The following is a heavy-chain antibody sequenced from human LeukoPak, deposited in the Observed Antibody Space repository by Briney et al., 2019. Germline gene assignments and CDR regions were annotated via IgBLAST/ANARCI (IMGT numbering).Heavy chain of an antibody. CDR3: APSGYSSRYYYYYYMDV. V-gene: IGHV4-61*01. CDR2: IYYSGST. D-gene: IGHD6-25*01. CDR1: GGSVSSGSYY. Sequence: SSETLSLTCTVSGGSVSSGSYYWSWIRQPPGKGLEWIGYIYYSGSTNYNPSLKSRVTISVDTSKNQFSLKLSSVTAADTAVFYCAPSGYSSRYYYYYYMDVWGKGTTVTVSS. J-gene: IGHJ6*03.